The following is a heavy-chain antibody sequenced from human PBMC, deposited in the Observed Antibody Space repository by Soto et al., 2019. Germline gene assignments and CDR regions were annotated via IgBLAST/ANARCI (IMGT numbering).Heavy chain of an antibody. CDR1: GGSFSGYY. V-gene: IGHV4-34*01. Sequence: PSETLSLTCAVYGGSFSGYYWSWIRQPPGKGLEWIGEINHSGSTNYNPSLKSRVTISVDTSKNQFSLKLSSVTAADTAVYYCGLDGSSNYGMDVWGQGTTVTVSS. J-gene: IGHJ6*02. D-gene: IGHD3-10*01. CDR3: GLDGSSNYGMDV. CDR2: INHSGST.